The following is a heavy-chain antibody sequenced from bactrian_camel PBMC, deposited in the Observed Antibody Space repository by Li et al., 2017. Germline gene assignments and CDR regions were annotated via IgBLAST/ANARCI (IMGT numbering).Heavy chain of an antibody. Sequence: VQLVESGGGLVQPGGSLRLSCAASGFTFSTAYMSWVRRAPGKGFEWVSGIDSGGTTTYYADSVKGRFTISKDTSKNTLYLQMNNLAPEDTASYYCAAEYFVGGPGRLSKPVVAGLCRADYRYVHYGQGTQVTVS. J-gene: IGHJ4*01. CDR1: GFTFSTAY. CDR2: IDSGGTTT. V-gene: IGHV3S40*01. D-gene: IGHD6*01.